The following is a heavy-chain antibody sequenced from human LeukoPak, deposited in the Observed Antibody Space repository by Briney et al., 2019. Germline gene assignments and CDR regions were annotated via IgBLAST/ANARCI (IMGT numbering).Heavy chain of an antibody. D-gene: IGHD3-22*01. CDR2: ISSSGSTI. CDR1: GFTFSSYE. Sequence: GGSLRLSCAASGFTFSSYEMNWVRQAPGKGLEWVSYISSSGSTIYYADSVKGRFTISRDNAKNSLYLQMNSLRAEDTAVYYCARARRYYYDSSGYGMYYFDYWGQGTLVTFSS. CDR3: ARARRYYYDSSGYGMYYFDY. J-gene: IGHJ4*02. V-gene: IGHV3-48*03.